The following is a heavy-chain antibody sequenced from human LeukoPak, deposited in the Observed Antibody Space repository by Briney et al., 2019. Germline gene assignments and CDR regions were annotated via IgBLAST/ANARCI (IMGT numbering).Heavy chain of an antibody. V-gene: IGHV1-3*01. CDR2: INAGNGNT. CDR3: ARELLRGYWFPGGLDAFDI. J-gene: IGHJ3*02. Sequence: ASVKVSCKASGYTFTSYAMHWVRQAPGQRLEWMGWINAGNGNTKYSQKFQGRVTITRDTSASTAYMELSSLRSEDTAVCYCARELLRGYWFPGGLDAFDIWGQGTMVTVSS. D-gene: IGHD2-8*02. CDR1: GYTFTSYA.